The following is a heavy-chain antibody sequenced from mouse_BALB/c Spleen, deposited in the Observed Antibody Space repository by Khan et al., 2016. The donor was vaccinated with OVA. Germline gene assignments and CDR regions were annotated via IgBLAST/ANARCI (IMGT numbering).Heavy chain of an antibody. CDR2: IWGDGST. J-gene: IGHJ4*01. Sequence: QVHVKQSGPGLVAPSQSLSITCTVSGFSLTSYGVSWIRQSPGKGLEWLGVIWGDGSTNYHSALISRLIISKDNSKSQVFLKLNSLQTDDTATYYCAKFTPDYYSMDQWGQGTSVTVSS. V-gene: IGHV2-3*01. CDR3: AKFTPDYYSMDQ. CDR1: GFSLTSYG. D-gene: IGHD1-1*01.